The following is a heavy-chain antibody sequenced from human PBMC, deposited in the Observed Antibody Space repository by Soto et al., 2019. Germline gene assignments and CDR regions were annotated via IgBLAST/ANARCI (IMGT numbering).Heavy chain of an antibody. D-gene: IGHD2-15*01. Sequence: ASVKVSCKASGYTFTSYYMHWVRQAPGQGLEWMGIINPSGGSTSYAQKFQGRVTMTRDTSTSTVYMELSSLRSEDTAVYYCARDPEILLSGGYCSGGSCYPSPHYGMDVWGQGTTVTVSS. CDR2: INPSGGST. J-gene: IGHJ6*02. V-gene: IGHV1-46*01. CDR3: ARDPEILLSGGYCSGGSCYPSPHYGMDV. CDR1: GYTFTSYY.